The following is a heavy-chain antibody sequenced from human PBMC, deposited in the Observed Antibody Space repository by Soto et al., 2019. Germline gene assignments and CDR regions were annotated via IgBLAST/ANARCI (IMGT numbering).Heavy chain of an antibody. J-gene: IGHJ3*02. CDR3: AMGGAPAQWNAFDI. V-gene: IGHV4-31*03. CDR1: GGSISSGKYF. Sequence: PSETLSLTCSVSGGSISSGKYFWSWIRQHPGTGLEWIAYISYSGSTDYNPSLKSRLSISVDMSKNHFSLRLSSVTAADTAVYYCAMGGAPAQWNAFDIWGQGTMVTVSS. CDR2: ISYSGST. D-gene: IGHD1-26*01.